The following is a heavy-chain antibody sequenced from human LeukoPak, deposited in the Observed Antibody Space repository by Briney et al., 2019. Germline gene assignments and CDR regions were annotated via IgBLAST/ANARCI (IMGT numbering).Heavy chain of an antibody. J-gene: IGHJ4*02. CDR2: IIPIFGTA. V-gene: IGHV1-69*05. Sequence: SVKVSCKASGGTFSSYAISWVRQAPGQGLEWMGRIIPIFGTANYAQKFQGRVTITTDESTSTAYMELSSLRSEDTAVYYCASPTTFIGSGLDYWGQGTLVTVSS. CDR1: GGTFSSYA. D-gene: IGHD3-3*01. CDR3: ASPTTFIGSGLDY.